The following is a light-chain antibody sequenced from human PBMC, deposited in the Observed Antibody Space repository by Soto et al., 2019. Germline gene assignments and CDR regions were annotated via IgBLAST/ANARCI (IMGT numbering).Light chain of an antibody. CDR1: QSVSSSY. CDR2: GAS. CDR3: QQYGSSPQT. J-gene: IGKJ2*01. V-gene: IGKV3-20*01. Sequence: EIVLTQSPGTLSLSLGERATLSCRASQSVSSSYLAWYQQKPGQAPRLLIYGASSRATGIPDRFSGSGSGTDFTHTISRLEPDDCAVYYCQQYGSSPQTFGQGTKLEIK.